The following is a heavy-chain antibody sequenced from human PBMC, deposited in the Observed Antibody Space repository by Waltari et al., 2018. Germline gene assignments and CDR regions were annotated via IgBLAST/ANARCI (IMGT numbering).Heavy chain of an antibody. CDR1: GDIFKSRP. Sequence: QDQLIQSRAEERKPGSSVKVSCQALGDIFKSRPINWVRQAPGQGLEYMGRINSMFGITNYAQNFQGRLKITANKSTKTAYMELNSLRFDDTAIYYCTRDPPPGWGQGTQVTVSS. J-gene: IGHJ4*02. CDR3: TRDPPPG. CDR2: INSMFGIT. V-gene: IGHV1-69*02.